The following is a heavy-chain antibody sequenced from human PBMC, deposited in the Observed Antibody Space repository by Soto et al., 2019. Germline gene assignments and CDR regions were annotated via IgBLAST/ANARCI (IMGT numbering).Heavy chain of an antibody. CDR2: IYYTGTT. J-gene: IGHJ3*02. CDR1: GGSISNYY. CDR3: ARRYYDILTGYYYAFEI. Sequence: PSETLSLTCPVAGGSISNYYWSWIRQPPGKGLEWIGYIYYTGTTNYNPSLKSRVTISLDASKNQFSLKLSSVTAADTAVYYCARRYYDILTGYYYAFEIWGQGTMVTVSS. D-gene: IGHD3-9*01. V-gene: IGHV4-59*08.